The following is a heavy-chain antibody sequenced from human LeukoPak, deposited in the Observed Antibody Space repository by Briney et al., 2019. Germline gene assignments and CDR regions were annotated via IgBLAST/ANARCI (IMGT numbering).Heavy chain of an antibody. V-gene: IGHV4-59*01. J-gene: IGHJ6*03. CDR3: ARGLSRNYYYYMDV. CDR1: GGSISSYY. Sequence: SETLSLTCTVSGGSISSYYWSWIRQPPGKGLEWIGYIYYSGSTNYNPSFKSRVTISVDTSKNQFSLKLSSVTAADTAVYYCARGLSRNYYYYMDVWGKGTTVTVSS. D-gene: IGHD2/OR15-2a*01. CDR2: IYYSGST.